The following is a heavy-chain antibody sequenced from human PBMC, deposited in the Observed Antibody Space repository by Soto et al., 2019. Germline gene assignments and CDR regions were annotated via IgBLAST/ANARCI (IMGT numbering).Heavy chain of an antibody. D-gene: IGHD2-15*01. CDR3: ARLNGYCSGGSCLSGAFDI. V-gene: IGHV4-34*01. Sequence: SETLSLTCAVYGESVNSYYYWTWIRQPPGKGLEWIGEVNHNRGTNYNPSLKSRVTISEDTSKNQFSLKLSSVTAADTAVYYCARLNGYCSGGSCLSGAFDIWGQGTMVTVSS. CDR1: GESVNSYYY. CDR2: VNHNRGT. J-gene: IGHJ3*02.